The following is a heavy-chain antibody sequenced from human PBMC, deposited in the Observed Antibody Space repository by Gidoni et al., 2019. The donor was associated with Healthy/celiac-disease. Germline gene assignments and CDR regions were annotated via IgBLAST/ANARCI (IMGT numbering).Heavy chain of an antibody. CDR2: ISSSSSYI. CDR1: EFTFSSYS. V-gene: IGHV3-21*01. CDR3: ARDKRSHWELPGEYDYYYYGMDV. J-gene: IGHJ6*02. D-gene: IGHD1-26*01. Sequence: EVQLVESGGGLVKPGGSLRLSCEAAEFTFSSYSMNWVRLAPGKGLEWVSSISSSSSYIYYADSVKGRFTISRDNAKNSLYLQMNSLRAEDTAVYYCARDKRSHWELPGEYDYYYYGMDVWGQGTTVTVSS.